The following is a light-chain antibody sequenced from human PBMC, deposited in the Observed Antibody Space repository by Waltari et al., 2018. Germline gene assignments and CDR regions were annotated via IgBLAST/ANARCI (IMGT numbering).Light chain of an antibody. CDR3: QQYNNWPPWT. Sequence: FYQASENVRGKVAGYRADPGQAPGFVLYGGSTRGPGVPDRVSGSGSGTDFTLIISGLQSEDFAVYYCQQYNNWPPWTFGQGTKVEIK. CDR1: ENVRGK. J-gene: IGKJ1*01. V-gene: IGKV3-15*01. CDR2: GGS.